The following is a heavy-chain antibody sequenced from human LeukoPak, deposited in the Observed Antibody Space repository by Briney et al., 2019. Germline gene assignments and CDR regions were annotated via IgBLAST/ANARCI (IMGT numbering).Heavy chain of an antibody. D-gene: IGHD1-1*01. CDR1: GFTFSSYE. CDR2: ISSSGSTI. Sequence: GGSLRLSCAASGFTFSSYEMNWVRQAPGKGLEWVSYISSSGSTIYYADSVEGRFTISRDNAKNLLYLQMDSLRVEDTAIYYCARDPRTVRIWGQGTLVTVSS. CDR3: ARDPRTVRI. V-gene: IGHV3-48*03. J-gene: IGHJ4*02.